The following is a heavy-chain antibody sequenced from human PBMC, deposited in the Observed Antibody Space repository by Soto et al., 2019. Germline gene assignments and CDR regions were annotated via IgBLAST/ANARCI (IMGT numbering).Heavy chain of an antibody. CDR2: IYSGGST. Sequence: GGSLRLSCAASGFTFSSYAMGWVRQAPGKGLDWVSVIYSGGSTYYADSVKGRFTISRDNSKNTLYLQMNSLRAEDTAVYYCARGYCSGGSCYFDYWGQGTLVTVSS. D-gene: IGHD2-15*01. CDR1: GFTFSSYA. J-gene: IGHJ4*02. CDR3: ARGYCSGGSCYFDY. V-gene: IGHV3-53*01.